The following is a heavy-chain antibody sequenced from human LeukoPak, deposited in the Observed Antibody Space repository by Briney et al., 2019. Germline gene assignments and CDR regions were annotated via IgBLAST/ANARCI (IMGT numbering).Heavy chain of an antibody. CDR2: ISSSSSYI. Sequence: GGSLRLSCAASGFTFSSYWMSWVRQAPGKGLEWVSSISSSSSYIYYADSVKGRFTISRDNAKNSLYPQMNSLRAEDTAVYYCARALFPYCSSTSCSTVYWGQGTLVTVSS. V-gene: IGHV3-21*01. CDR1: GFTFSSYW. CDR3: ARALFPYCSSTSCSTVY. D-gene: IGHD2-2*01. J-gene: IGHJ4*02.